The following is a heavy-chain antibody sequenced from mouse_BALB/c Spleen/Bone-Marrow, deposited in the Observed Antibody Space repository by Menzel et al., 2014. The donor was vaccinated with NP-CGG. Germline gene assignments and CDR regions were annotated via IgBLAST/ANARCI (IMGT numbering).Heavy chain of an antibody. CDR1: GYTFTDYY. CDR3: ARSRAMDY. J-gene: IGHJ4*01. CDR2: INPNNGNT. V-gene: IGHV1-26*01. Sequence: EVQLQQSGPDLVKPGASVKMSCKASGYTFTDYYMKWVKQSHGKRLEWIGDINPNNGNTFYNQKFKGKASLTVDKSSTTACMQPNSLTSEDSAVYYCARSRAMDYWGQGTSVTVSS.